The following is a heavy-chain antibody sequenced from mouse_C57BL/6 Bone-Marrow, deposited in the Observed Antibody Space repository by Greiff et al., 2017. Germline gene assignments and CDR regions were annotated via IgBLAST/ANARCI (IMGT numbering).Heavy chain of an antibody. CDR2: INPNNGGT. Sequence: EVQLQQSGPELVKPGASVKISCKASGYTFTDYYMNWVKQSHGKSLEWIGDINPNNGGTSYNQKFKGKATLTVDKSSSTAYMELRSLTSEDSAVYYCARLMGITTVVATSRYYFDYWGQGTTLTVSS. CDR3: ARLMGITTVVATSRYYFDY. V-gene: IGHV1-26*01. D-gene: IGHD1-1*01. CDR1: GYTFTDYY. J-gene: IGHJ2*01.